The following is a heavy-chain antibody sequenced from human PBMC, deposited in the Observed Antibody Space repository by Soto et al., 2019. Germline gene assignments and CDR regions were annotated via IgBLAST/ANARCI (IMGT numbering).Heavy chain of an antibody. J-gene: IGHJ6*02. V-gene: IGHV4-39*01. CDR2: IYYSGST. CDR3: ARHYDFWSHALFNYYGMDV. D-gene: IGHD3-3*01. CDR1: GGSISSSSYY. Sequence: SETLSLTCTVSGGSISSSSYYWGWIRQPPGKGLEWIGSIYYSGSTYYNPSLKSRVTISVDTSKNQFSLKLSSVTAADTAVYYCARHYDFWSHALFNYYGMDVWGQGTTVTVSS.